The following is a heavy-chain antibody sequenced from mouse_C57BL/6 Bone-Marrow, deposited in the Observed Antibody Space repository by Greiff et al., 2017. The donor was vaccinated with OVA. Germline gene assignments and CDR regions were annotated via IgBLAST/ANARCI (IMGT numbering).Heavy chain of an antibody. D-gene: IGHD1-3*01. CDR2: ISRGGDYI. CDR1: GFTFSSYA. Sequence: EVNVVESGEGLVKPGGSLKLSCAASGFTFSSYAMSWVRQTPEKRLEWVAYISRGGDYIYYADTVKGRFTISRDNARNTLYLQMSSLKSKDTSMYYCTSNSLGAMDYWGQGTSVTVSS. V-gene: IGHV5-9-1*02. CDR3: TSNSLGAMDY. J-gene: IGHJ4*01.